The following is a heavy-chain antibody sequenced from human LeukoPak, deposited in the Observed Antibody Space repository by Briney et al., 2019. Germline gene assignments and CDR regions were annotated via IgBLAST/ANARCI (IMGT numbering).Heavy chain of an antibody. Sequence: PGGSLRLSCAASGFAFSSYWMSWVRQAPGKGLEWVANIKQDGCEKYYVASVKGRFTISRDNAKNSLYLQMNSLRAEDTAVYYCARDKDSWDYGDFYDNWGQGTLVTVSS. J-gene: IGHJ4*02. CDR3: ARDKDSWDYGDFYDN. CDR1: GFAFSSYW. CDR2: IKQDGCEK. D-gene: IGHD4-17*01. V-gene: IGHV3-7*01.